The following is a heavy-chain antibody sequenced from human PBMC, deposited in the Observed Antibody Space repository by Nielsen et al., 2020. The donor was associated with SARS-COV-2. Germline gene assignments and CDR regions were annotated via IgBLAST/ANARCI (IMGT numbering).Heavy chain of an antibody. CDR1: GYSFTSYW. CDR2: IYPGDSDT. CDR3: AGSIAAAGGGLDY. V-gene: IGHV5-51*01. D-gene: IGHD6-13*01. Sequence: GGSLRLSCKGSGYSFTSYWISWVRQMPGKGLEWMGIIYPGDSDTRYSPSFQGQVTISADKSISTAYLQWSSLKASDTAMYYCAGSIAAAGGGLDYWGQGTLVTVSS. J-gene: IGHJ4*02.